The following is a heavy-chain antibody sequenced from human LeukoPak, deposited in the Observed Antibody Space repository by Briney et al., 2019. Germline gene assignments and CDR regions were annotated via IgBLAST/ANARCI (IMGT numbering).Heavy chain of an antibody. CDR2: ISYDGSNK. D-gene: IGHD3-22*01. V-gene: IGHV3-30-3*01. J-gene: IGHJ4*02. Sequence: GRSLRLSCAASGFTLSSYAMHWVRQAPGKGLEWVAVISYDGSNKYYADSVKGRFTISRDNSKNTLYLQMNSLRAEDTAVYYCARFHEDYYDSSGYYYFDYWGQGTLVTVSS. CDR1: GFTLSSYA. CDR3: ARFHEDYYDSSGYYYFDY.